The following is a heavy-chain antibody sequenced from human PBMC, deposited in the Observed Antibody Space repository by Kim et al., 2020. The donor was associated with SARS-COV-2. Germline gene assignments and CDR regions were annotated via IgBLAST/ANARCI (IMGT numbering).Heavy chain of an antibody. Sequence: SETLSLTCTVSGDSISSYYWSWIRQPPGKGLEWIGYIDYSGSTNYNPSLKTRVTISVDTSKNQFSLKLSSVTAADTAVYYCAREPYRRYFDYWGQGTLVTVS. CDR1: GDSISSYY. J-gene: IGHJ4*02. CDR3: AREPYRRYFDY. V-gene: IGHV4-59*13. D-gene: IGHD4-4*01. CDR2: IDYSGST.